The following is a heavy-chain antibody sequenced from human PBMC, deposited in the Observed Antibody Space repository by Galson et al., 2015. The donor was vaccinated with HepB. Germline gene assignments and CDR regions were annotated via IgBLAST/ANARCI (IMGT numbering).Heavy chain of an antibody. CDR3: ARHLRGYCSSPSCHSDY. Sequence: ETLSLTCTVSGGFISSSHYSWGWIRQPPGRGLEWIGSIYYSGSTYYNPSLKSRVTMSVDTSKNQYSWKLSSVTAADMAVYYCARHLRGYCSSPSCHSDYWGQGTLVTVSS. D-gene: IGHD2-2*01. CDR1: GGFISSSHYS. V-gene: IGHV4-39*01. J-gene: IGHJ4*02. CDR2: IYYSGST.